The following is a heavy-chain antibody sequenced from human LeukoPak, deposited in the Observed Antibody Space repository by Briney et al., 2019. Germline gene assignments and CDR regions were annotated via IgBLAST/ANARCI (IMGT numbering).Heavy chain of an antibody. CDR3: ARGAAGSWLREYSFDC. Sequence: LGGCLRLSCAASGFTFSSYWMHWGRQAPGKGLVWVSRVNSDGSSTNYADSVNGRYTISRDNAKNTLYLQMNSLTAEDTAVYYCARGAAGSWLREYSFDCWGQGILVSVSS. CDR2: VNSDGSST. D-gene: IGHD6-13*01. J-gene: IGHJ4*01. CDR1: GFTFSSYW. V-gene: IGHV3-74*01.